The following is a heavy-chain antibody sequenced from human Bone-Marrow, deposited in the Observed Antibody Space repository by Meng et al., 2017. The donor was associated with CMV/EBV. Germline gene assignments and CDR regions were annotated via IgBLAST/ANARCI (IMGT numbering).Heavy chain of an antibody. CDR1: GGSFSGYY. CDR3: ARGDGSGSYPRGYYYGMDV. V-gene: IGHV4-34*01. CDR2: INHSGST. D-gene: IGHD3-10*01. Sequence: SEPLSLTCAVYGGSFSGYYWSWIRQPPGKGLEWIGEINHSGSTNYNPSLKSRVTISVDTSKNQFSLKLSSVTAADTAVYYCARGDGSGSYPRGYYYGMDVWGQGTTVTVSS. J-gene: IGHJ6*02.